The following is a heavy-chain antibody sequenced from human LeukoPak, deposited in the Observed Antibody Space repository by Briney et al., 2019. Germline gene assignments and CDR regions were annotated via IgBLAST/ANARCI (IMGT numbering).Heavy chain of an antibody. V-gene: IGHV4-61*02. CDR2: IYTSGST. CDR1: GGSISSGSYY. J-gene: IGHJ4*02. Sequence: SQTLSLTCTVSGGSISSGSYYWSWIRQPAGKGLEWIGRIYTSGSTNYNPSLKSRVTISVDTSKNQFSLKLSSVTAADTAVYYCVGMRPYNWNDGGGYYFDYWGQGTLVTVSS. D-gene: IGHD1-20*01. CDR3: VGMRPYNWNDGGGYYFDY.